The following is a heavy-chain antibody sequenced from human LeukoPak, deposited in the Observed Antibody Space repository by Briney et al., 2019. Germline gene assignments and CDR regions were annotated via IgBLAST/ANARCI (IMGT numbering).Heavy chain of an antibody. V-gene: IGHV4-4*02. D-gene: IGHD2-15*01. CDR3: ARGGYCSGGSCYHFDY. J-gene: IGHJ4*02. CDR2: IYHSGST. Sequence: SGTLSLICAVSGGSIRSSNRWSWVRQPPGKGLDWIGEIYHSGSTNYNPSLKSRVTISVEKSKNQFSLKLGAVTAAVTAVYYCARGGYCSGGSCYHFDYWGQGTRVTVSS. CDR1: GGSIRSSNR.